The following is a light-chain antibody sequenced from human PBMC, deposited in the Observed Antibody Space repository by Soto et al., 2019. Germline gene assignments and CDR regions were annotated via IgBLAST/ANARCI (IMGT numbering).Light chain of an antibody. CDR2: KAS. CDR3: QHYNSYSEA. Sequence: IEMTQPPSPLSGPVGARVPITCRASQTISSWLAWYQQKPGKAPKLLIYKASTLKSGVPSRFSGSGSGTEFTLTISSLQPDDFATYYCQHYNSYSEAFGQATKA. CDR1: QTISSW. V-gene: IGKV1-5*03. J-gene: IGKJ1*01.